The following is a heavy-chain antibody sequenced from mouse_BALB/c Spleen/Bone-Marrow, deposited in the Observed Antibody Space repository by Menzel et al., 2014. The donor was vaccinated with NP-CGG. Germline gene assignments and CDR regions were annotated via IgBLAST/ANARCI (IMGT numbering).Heavy chain of an antibody. CDR2: INNNGGST. CDR1: GFTFSSYG. Sequence: EVKLVESGGGLVQPGGSLKLSCVASGFTFSSYGMSWVRQTPDKRLELVATINNNGGSTYYQDSVKGQFTISRDNAKNTLYLQMSSLKSEDTAMYYCARVYGWYFDVWGEGTTVTVSS. V-gene: IGHV5-6-3*01. D-gene: IGHD1-1*01. CDR3: ARVYGWYFDV. J-gene: IGHJ1*01.